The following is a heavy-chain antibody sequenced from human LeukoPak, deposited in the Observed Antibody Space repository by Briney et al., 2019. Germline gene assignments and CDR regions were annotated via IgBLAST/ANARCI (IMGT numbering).Heavy chain of an antibody. D-gene: IGHD3-10*01. CDR3: ARLDSGSYYFAFDI. CDR2: IYYSGST. CDR1: GGSISSYY. V-gene: IGHV4-59*08. Sequence: SETLSLTCTVSGGSISSYYWSWIRQPPGKGLEWIGYIYYSGSTNYNPSLKSRVAISVDTSKNQFSLKLSSVSAADTVVYYCARLDSGSYYFAFDIWGQGTMVTVSS. J-gene: IGHJ3*02.